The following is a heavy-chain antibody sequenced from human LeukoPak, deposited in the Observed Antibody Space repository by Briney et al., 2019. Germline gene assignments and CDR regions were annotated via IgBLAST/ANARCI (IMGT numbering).Heavy chain of an antibody. CDR2: ISWNSGSI. J-gene: IGHJ4*02. D-gene: IGHD2-2*02. CDR3: AKDQLRYCSSTSCYTWVDY. V-gene: IGHV3-9*01. CDR1: GFTFDNYA. Sequence: GRSLRLSCAASGFTFDNYAMHWVRQAPGKGLEWVSSISWNSGSIVYADSVKGRFTISRDNSKNTLYLQMNSLRAEDTAVYYCAKDQLRYCSSTSCYTWVDYWGQGTLVTVSS.